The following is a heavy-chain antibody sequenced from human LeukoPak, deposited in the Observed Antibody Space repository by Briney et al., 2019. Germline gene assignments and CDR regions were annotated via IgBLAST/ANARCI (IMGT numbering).Heavy chain of an antibody. CDR1: GFTFSSYW. CDR3: ARDNRGFGELFAIDY. V-gene: IGHV3-74*01. Sequence: GGSLRLSCAASGFTFSSYWMHWVRQAPGKGLVWVSRINSDVSSTSYADSVKGRFTISRDNAKNTLYLQMNSLRAEDTAVYYCARDNRGFGELFAIDYWGQGTLVTVSS. D-gene: IGHD3-10*01. CDR2: INSDVSST. J-gene: IGHJ4*02.